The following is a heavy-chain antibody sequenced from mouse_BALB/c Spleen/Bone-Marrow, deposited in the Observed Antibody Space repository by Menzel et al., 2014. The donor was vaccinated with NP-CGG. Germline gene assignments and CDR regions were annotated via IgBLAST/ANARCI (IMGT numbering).Heavy chain of an antibody. V-gene: IGHV14-3*02. CDR3: ARYYCGSVSFAY. CDR1: GFTIKDSY. CDR2: IDPANGTT. Sequence: VQLQQSGAELVKPGASVKLSCTASGFTIKDSYMHWVKQRPEQGLEWIGKIDPANGTTKYDPKFQGKATITADTSSNTAYLQFSSLTSEDTAVYYCARYYCGSVSFAYWGQGTLVTVSA. J-gene: IGHJ3*01. D-gene: IGHD1-1*01.